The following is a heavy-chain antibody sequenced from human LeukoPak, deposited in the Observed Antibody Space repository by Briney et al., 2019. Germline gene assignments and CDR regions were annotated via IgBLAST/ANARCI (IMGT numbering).Heavy chain of an antibody. Sequence: PGGPLRLSCAASGFTFSSYAMSWVRQAPGKGLEWVSAISGSGGSTYYADSVKGRFTISRDNSKNTLYLQMNSLRAEDTAVYYCARDGATLGMAFDIWGQGTMVTVSS. D-gene: IGHD1-26*01. CDR1: GFTFSSYA. CDR3: ARDGATLGMAFDI. CDR2: ISGSGGST. J-gene: IGHJ3*02. V-gene: IGHV3-23*01.